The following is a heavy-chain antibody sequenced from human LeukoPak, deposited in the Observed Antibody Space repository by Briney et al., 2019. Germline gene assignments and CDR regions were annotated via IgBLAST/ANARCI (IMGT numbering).Heavy chain of an antibody. CDR1: GDTFSSYA. D-gene: IGHD6-13*01. CDR3: ARGSSSSGGTDYYYGMDV. V-gene: IGHV1-69*13. Sequence: SVKVSCKASGDTFSSYAISWVRQAPGQGLEWMGGIIPIFGTANYAQKFQGRVTITADESTSTAYMELSSLRSEDTAVYYCARGSSSSGGTDYYYGMDVWGQGTTVTVSS. J-gene: IGHJ6*02. CDR2: IIPIFGTA.